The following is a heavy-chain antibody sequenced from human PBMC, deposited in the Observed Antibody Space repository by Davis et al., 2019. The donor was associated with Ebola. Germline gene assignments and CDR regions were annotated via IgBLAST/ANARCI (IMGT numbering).Heavy chain of an antibody. J-gene: IGHJ4*02. CDR1: GYTFTSYG. D-gene: IGHD6-19*01. V-gene: IGHV1-18*01. CDR2: ISAYNGNT. Sequence: AASVKVSCKGSGYTFTSYGISWVRQAPGQGLEWMGWISAYNGNTNYAQKLQGRVTMTTDTSTSTAYMELRSLRSDDTAVYYCARTGGDYSSGWYSDYWGQGTLVTVSS. CDR3: ARTGGDYSSGWYSDY.